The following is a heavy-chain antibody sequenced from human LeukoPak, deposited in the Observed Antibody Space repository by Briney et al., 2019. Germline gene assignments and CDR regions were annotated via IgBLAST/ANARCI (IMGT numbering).Heavy chain of an antibody. V-gene: IGHV3-30*18. CDR2: ISYDGGNK. CDR3: AKDRGFGVFFQPYFDY. D-gene: IGHD3-10*01. CDR1: GFGFSNFW. Sequence: GGSLRLSCAASGFGFSNFWMSWVRQVPGKGLEWAAIISYDGGNKYYADSVKGRFTISRDNSKNTLYLQMNSLRAEDTAVYYCAKDRGFGVFFQPYFDYWGQGTLVTVSS. J-gene: IGHJ4*02.